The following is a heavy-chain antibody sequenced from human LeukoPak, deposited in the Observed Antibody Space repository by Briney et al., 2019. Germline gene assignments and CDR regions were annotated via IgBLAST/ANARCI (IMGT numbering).Heavy chain of an antibody. D-gene: IGHD3-10*01. CDR1: GFTFSSSA. Sequence: GGSLRLSCAASGFTFSSSAMSWVRQAPGKGLEWVGRIKSKTDGGTTDYAAPVKGRFTISRDDSKNTLYLQMNSLKTEDTAVYYCTTDRPLYYFIWGQGTMVTVSS. CDR2: IKSKTDGGTT. V-gene: IGHV3-15*01. CDR3: TTDRPLYYFI. J-gene: IGHJ3*02.